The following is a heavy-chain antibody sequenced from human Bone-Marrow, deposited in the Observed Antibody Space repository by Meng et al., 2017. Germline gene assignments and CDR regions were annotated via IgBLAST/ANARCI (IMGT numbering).Heavy chain of an antibody. Sequence: ASVKVSCKVSGYTLTELSMHWVRQAPGKGLEWMGGFDPEDGETIYAQKFQGRVTMTEDTSTDTAYMELSNLRSEDTAVYYCATVRLAYCGGDCYSRFDYWGQGTLVTVSS. CDR3: ATVRLAYCGGDCYSRFDY. CDR2: FDPEDGET. CDR1: GYTLTELS. J-gene: IGHJ4*02. V-gene: IGHV1-24*01. D-gene: IGHD2-21*02.